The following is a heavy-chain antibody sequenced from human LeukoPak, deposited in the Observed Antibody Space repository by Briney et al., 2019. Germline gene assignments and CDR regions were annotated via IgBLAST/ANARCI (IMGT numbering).Heavy chain of an antibody. CDR1: GFTFSDYY. Sequence: PGGSLRLSCAGSGFTFSDYYMVWVRQAPGKGLEWVGRSRNKANSYTTEYAASVKGRFTISRDDSKNSVFLQMSSLRAEDTAVYYCAKDRGSRYIGAIDYWGQGTLVTVSS. J-gene: IGHJ4*02. CDR3: AKDRGSRYIGAIDY. CDR2: SRNKANSYTT. D-gene: IGHD1-26*01. V-gene: IGHV3-72*01.